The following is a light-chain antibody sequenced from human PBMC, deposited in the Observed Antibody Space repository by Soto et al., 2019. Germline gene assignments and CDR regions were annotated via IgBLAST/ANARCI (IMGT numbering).Light chain of an antibody. V-gene: IGKV3-15*01. CDR2: GAS. Sequence: IVMTQSPATLSLSPGDSATLSCRASQSVSNNLAWYHQKPGQAPRVLSYGASIRATGVPARFSGSGSGTDFTLTISSLQSEDFALFYCQQYYNWPLTFGQGTKVDIK. J-gene: IGKJ1*01. CDR1: QSVSNN. CDR3: QQYYNWPLT.